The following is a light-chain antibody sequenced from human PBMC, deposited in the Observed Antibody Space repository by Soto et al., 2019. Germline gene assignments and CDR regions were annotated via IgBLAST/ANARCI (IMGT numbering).Light chain of an antibody. CDR3: QQYNGYSRT. CDR1: QSIGDS. J-gene: IGKJ1*01. Sequence: DIQMTQSPSTLSASVGDRVTITCRASQSIGDSLAWYQQKPGKAPYLLISDVSSLERGVPSRFSGSGSGTEFTLTISSMQPDDFAPFYCQQYNGYSRTLGQGAKVDIK. V-gene: IGKV1-5*01. CDR2: DVS.